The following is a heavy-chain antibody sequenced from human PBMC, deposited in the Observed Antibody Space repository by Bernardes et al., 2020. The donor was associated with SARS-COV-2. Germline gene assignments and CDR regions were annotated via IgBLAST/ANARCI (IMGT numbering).Heavy chain of an antibody. CDR1: GGSFSGYC. J-gene: IGHJ5*01. V-gene: IGHV4-34*01. Sequence: SETLSLTCAVYGGSFSGYCWTWIRQPPGKGLEWIGEITHSGRNHYNPSLKSRVTISADRSKNQFSLKLSSVTAADTAVYYCARTPDYDVLTGSYAEGFDSWGQGTQVTVSS. D-gene: IGHD3-9*01. CDR2: ITHSGRN. CDR3: ARTPDYDVLTGSYAEGFDS.